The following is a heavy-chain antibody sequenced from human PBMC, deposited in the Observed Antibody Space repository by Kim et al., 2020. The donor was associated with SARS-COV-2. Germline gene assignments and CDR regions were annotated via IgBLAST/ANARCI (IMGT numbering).Heavy chain of an antibody. Sequence: YADSVKGRFTISRDTAKNSLYLQMNSLRAEDTAVYYCARVDYYGSVGMDVWGQGTTVTVSS. V-gene: IGHV3-11*01. J-gene: IGHJ6*02. D-gene: IGHD3-10*01. CDR3: ARVDYYGSVGMDV.